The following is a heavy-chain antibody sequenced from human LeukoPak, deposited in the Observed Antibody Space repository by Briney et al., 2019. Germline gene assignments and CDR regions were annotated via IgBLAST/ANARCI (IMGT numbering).Heavy chain of an antibody. CDR1: GFTFSSYW. CDR2: IDQDSSEI. D-gene: IGHD6-13*01. J-gene: IGHJ4*02. CDR3: ARVAAAGFDF. V-gene: IGHV3-7*04. Sequence: GGSLRLSCAASGFTFSSYWMSWVRQAPGKGLKWVANIDQDSSEIYYVDSVKGRFTISRDNAKNSLYLQMISLRAGDTAVYYCARVAAAGFDFWGQGTLVTVSS.